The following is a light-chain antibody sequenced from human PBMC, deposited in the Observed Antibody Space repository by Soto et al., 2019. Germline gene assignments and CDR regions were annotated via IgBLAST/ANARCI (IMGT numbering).Light chain of an antibody. CDR2: EVS. Sequence: QSVLTQPPPVSGSPRQPHTLYCTGTSRDVDGYTYVSWYQQHPGNAPKLRIYEVSKRRTAVSNRVSGSKSGNAAALTISGLQAGDEADYYCSSYTSSSTYLFGTVTKVTVL. CDR1: SRDVDGYTY. J-gene: IGLJ1*01. V-gene: IGLV2-14*01. CDR3: SSYTSSSTYL.